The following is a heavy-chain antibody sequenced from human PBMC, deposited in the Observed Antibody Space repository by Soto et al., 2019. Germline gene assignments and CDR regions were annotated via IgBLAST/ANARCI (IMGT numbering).Heavy chain of an antibody. J-gene: IGHJ6*03. CDR2: IYYSGST. V-gene: IGHV4-59*01. D-gene: IGHD6-13*01. CDR3: ASRWYSSSWGDYYYYYMDV. Sequence: QVQRQESGPGLVKPSETLSLTCTVSGGSISSYYWSWIRQPPGKGLEWIGYIYYSGSTNYNPSLKSRVTISVDTSKNQFSLKLSSVTAADTAVYYCASRWYSSSWGDYYYYYMDVWGKGTTVTVSS. CDR1: GGSISSYY.